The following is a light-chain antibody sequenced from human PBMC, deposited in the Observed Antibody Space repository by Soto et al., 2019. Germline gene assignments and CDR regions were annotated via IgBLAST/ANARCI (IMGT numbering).Light chain of an antibody. J-gene: IGKJ3*01. CDR1: QNIHTK. V-gene: IGKV3-15*01. Sequence: IGRKQSPVTVSVAHEDRAPXSCMAGQNIHTKLGWYQQKPGYAPSLLFYAASTWASGLPARFSCSAAGTEFTITISSLHSDDSPLYCYQQLYNFPRTFGPG. CDR3: QQLYNFPRT. CDR2: AAS.